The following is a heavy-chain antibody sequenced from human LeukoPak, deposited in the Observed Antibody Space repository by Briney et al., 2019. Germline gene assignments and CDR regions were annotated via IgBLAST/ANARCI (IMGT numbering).Heavy chain of an antibody. CDR2: IYSGGST. Sequence: GGSLRLSCAASGFTVSSNYMSWVRQAPGKGLEWVSVIYSGGSTYYADSVKGRFTISRDNSKSTLYLQMNSLRAEDTAVYYCAIGATVSHFDYWGQGTLVTVSS. CDR3: AIGATVSHFDY. D-gene: IGHD1-26*01. V-gene: IGHV3-53*01. J-gene: IGHJ4*02. CDR1: GFTVSSNY.